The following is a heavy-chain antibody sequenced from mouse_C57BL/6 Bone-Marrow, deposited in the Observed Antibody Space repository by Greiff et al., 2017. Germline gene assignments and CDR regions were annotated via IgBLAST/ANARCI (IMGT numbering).Heavy chain of an antibody. CDR2: IDPSDSYT. CDR3: TTVVAPYAMDY. CDR1: GYTFTSYW. Sequence: VQLQQPGAELVKPGASVKLSCKASGYTFTSYWMQWVKQRPGQGLEWIGEIDPSDSYTNYNQKFKGKATLTVDTSSSTAYMQLSSLTSEDSAVYYCTTVVAPYAMDYWGQGTSVTVSS. D-gene: IGHD1-1*01. V-gene: IGHV1-50*01. J-gene: IGHJ4*01.